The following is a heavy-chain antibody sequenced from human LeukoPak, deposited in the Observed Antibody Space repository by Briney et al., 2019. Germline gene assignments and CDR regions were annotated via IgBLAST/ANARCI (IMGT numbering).Heavy chain of an antibody. CDR3: ARVRDYYDSSGPHDAFDI. CDR2: IYYSGST. CDR1: GGSISGSSYY. D-gene: IGHD3-22*01. Sequence: SETLSLTCTVSGGSISGSSYYWGWIRQPPGKGLEWIGSIYYSGSTNYNPSLKSRVTISVDTSKNQFSLKLSSVTAADTAVYYCARVRDYYDSSGPHDAFDIWGHGTMVTVSS. V-gene: IGHV4-39*07. J-gene: IGHJ3*02.